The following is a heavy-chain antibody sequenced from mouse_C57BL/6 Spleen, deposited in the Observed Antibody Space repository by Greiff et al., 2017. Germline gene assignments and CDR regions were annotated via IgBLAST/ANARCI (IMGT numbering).Heavy chain of an antibody. J-gene: IGHJ2*01. D-gene: IGHD1-1*01. CDR1: GYSFTDYN. CDR2: INPNYGTT. V-gene: IGHV1-39*01. CDR3: ASSGFPDYYGSSYDYFDY. Sequence: EVQLQQSGPELVKPGASVKISCKASGYSFTDYNMNWVKQSNGKSLEWIGVINPNYGTTSYNQKFKGKATLTVDKSSSTAYMQLNSLTSEDSAVYYCASSGFPDYYGSSYDYFDYWGQGTTLTVSS.